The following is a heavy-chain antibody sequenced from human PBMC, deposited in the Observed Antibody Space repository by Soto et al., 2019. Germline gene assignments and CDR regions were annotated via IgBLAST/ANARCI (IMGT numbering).Heavy chain of an antibody. V-gene: IGHV3-30*18. D-gene: IGHD4-4*01. CDR1: GFTFSSYG. CDR3: AKTTINYDGYYHYLMSV. CDR2: ISYDGSNK. Sequence: PGESLKISCAASGFTFSSYGMHWVRQAPCKGLEWVAVISYDGSNKYYADSVKGRFTISRDNSKNTLYLQMNSLRAEDTAVYYCAKTTINYDGYYHYLMSVCGQGTTVIVSS. J-gene: IGHJ6*02.